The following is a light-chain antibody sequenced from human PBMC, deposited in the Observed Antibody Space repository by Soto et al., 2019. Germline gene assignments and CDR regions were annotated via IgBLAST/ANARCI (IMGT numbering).Light chain of an antibody. CDR1: SSDIGSYDL. Sequence: QSALTQPASVSGSPGQSITISCTGTSSDIGSYDLVSWYQQHPGKAPKLMTYEVTKRPSGVSNRFSGSKSGNTASLTISGRQSEDEADYYCCSYACYKCPVVFGGGTKLTV. J-gene: IGLJ2*01. CDR3: CSYACYKCPVV. CDR2: EVT. V-gene: IGLV2-23*02.